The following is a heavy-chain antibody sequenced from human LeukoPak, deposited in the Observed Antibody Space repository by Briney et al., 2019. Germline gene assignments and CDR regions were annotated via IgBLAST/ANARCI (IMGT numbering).Heavy chain of an antibody. D-gene: IGHD2-15*01. CDR2: VSGSGGST. CDR1: GFTLRNYA. J-gene: IGHJ4*02. CDR3: ATVVSSHFYSTSGFDS. Sequence: GGSLRLSCTASGFTLRNYAMSWDRQAPGKGLQWVSGVSGSGGSTYYADSLKGRSTISRDNSKNTLYLQMNSLRVEDSAIYYCATVVSSHFYSTSGFDSWGQGTLVTASS. V-gene: IGHV3-23*01.